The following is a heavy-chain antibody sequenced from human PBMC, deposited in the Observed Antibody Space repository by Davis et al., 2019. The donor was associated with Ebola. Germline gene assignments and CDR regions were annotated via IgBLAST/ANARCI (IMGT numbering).Heavy chain of an antibody. V-gene: IGHV3-30*18. CDR3: AKDQGGSYRLDDAFDI. D-gene: IGHD1-26*01. CDR2: ISYDGSNK. J-gene: IGHJ3*02. CDR1: GFTFSSYG. Sequence: GEPLKISCAASGFTFSSYGMHRVRQAPGNGLVWVSVISYDGSNKYYADSVMGRFSISRDNSKNTLYLQMNSLRAEETAVYYCAKDQGGSYRLDDAFDIWGQGTMVTVSS.